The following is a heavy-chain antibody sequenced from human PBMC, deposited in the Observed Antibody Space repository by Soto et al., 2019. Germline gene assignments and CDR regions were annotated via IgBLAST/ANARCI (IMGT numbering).Heavy chain of an antibody. Sequence: ASVKVSCKASGYTFTRSGISWVRQAPGQGLEWMGWISTYNGDTNYAQTFQGRVTMTTDTSTSTVYMELSSLRSEDTAVYYCARGSSSSSYGWFDPWGQGTLVTVSS. CDR2: ISTYNGDT. CDR3: ARGSSSSSYGWFDP. J-gene: IGHJ5*02. V-gene: IGHV1-18*01. CDR1: GYTFTRSG. D-gene: IGHD6-13*01.